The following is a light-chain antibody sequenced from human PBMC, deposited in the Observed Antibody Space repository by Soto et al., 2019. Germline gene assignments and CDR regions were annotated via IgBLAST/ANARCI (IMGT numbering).Light chain of an antibody. CDR3: QQSNSFFT. J-gene: IGKJ3*01. CDR1: QSVSRN. V-gene: IGKV3-15*01. Sequence: EIVMTQSPATLSVSPGERATLSCRASQSVSRNLAWYQQKPGQAPRLLIYGASTRATGIPARFGGSGSGTEFTLTINSLQSEDFAVYDCQQSNSFFTFGPGTKVDIK. CDR2: GAS.